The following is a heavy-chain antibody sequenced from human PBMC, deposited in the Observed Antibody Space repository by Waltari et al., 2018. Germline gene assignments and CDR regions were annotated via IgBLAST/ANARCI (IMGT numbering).Heavy chain of an antibody. CDR2: IYTSVST. Sequence: QVQLQESGPGLVKPSQTLSLTCTVSGGSISSGSYYWSWIRQPAGKGLEWIGRIYTSVSTNYNPSRKSRVTISVDTSKNQFSLKLSSVTAADTAVYYCAREFTTYSYGWGRFDYWGQGTLVTVSS. CDR1: GGSISSGSYY. D-gene: IGHD5-18*01. CDR3: AREFTTYSYGWGRFDY. V-gene: IGHV4-61*02. J-gene: IGHJ4*02.